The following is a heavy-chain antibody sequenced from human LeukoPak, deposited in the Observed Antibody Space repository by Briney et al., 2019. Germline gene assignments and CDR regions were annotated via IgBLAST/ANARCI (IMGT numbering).Heavy chain of an antibody. CDR1: GVSISNYY. Sequence: SETLSLTCSVSGVSISNYYWSWIRQPAGKGLEWIGRMNNAGRTHYNPSLNSRVTMSLETSKNQFSLKLSSVTAADTAVYYCARDSTAGAFDIWGQGTMVTVSS. CDR3: ARDSTAGAFDI. CDR2: MNNAGRT. J-gene: IGHJ3*02. D-gene: IGHD6-13*01. V-gene: IGHV4-4*07.